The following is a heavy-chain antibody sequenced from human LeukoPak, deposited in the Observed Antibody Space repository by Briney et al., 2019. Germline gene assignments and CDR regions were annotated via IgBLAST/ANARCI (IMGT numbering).Heavy chain of an antibody. CDR2: ISGSGGST. CDR3: ARVIRAAPGKGYFDY. J-gene: IGHJ4*02. V-gene: IGHV3-23*01. CDR1: GFIFSTYA. D-gene: IGHD6-13*01. Sequence: GGSLRLSCATSGFIFSTYAMSWVRQAPGKGLEWASSISGSGGSTYHADSVKGRFTISRDSSKNTLYLQMNSLRAEDTAIYYCARVIRAAPGKGYFDYRGRGTLVTVSS.